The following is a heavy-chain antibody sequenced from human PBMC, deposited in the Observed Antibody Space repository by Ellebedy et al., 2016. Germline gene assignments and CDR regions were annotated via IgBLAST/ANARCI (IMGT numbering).Heavy chain of an antibody. CDR1: GGSISSSSYY. CDR2: IYYSGST. D-gene: IGHD3-3*01. Sequence: SETLSLXXTVSGGSISSSSYYWGWIRQPPGKGLEWIGSIYYSGSTYYNPSLKSRVTISVDTSKNQFSLKLSSVTAADTAVYYCARLGYDFWSGSAHYYFDYWGQGTLVTVSS. CDR3: ARLGYDFWSGSAHYYFDY. V-gene: IGHV4-39*07. J-gene: IGHJ4*02.